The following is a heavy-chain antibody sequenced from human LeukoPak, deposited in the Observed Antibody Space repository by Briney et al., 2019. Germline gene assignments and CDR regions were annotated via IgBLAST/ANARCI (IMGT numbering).Heavy chain of an antibody. D-gene: IGHD3-9*01. J-gene: IGHJ4*02. Sequence: ASVKVSCKASGYTFTNYGISWVRQAPGQGLEWMGWISPNNGNTDYAQKLQGRVTMTTDTSTSTAYMELRSLRSDDTAVYYCATKYDILTGFIYWGQGTLVTVSS. V-gene: IGHV1-18*01. CDR2: ISPNNGNT. CDR3: ATKYDILTGFIY. CDR1: GYTFTNYG.